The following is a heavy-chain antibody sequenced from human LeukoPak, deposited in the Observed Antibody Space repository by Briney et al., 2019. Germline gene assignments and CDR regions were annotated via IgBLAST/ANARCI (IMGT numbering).Heavy chain of an antibody. CDR2: IYYSGST. J-gene: IGHJ3*02. Sequence: PSETLSLTCTVSGGSISSYYWSWIRQPPGKGLEWIGYIYYSGSTNYNPSLKSRVTISVDTSKNQFSLKLSSVTAADTAVYYCAGDGVAPWAFDIWGQGTMVTVSS. D-gene: IGHD3-3*01. CDR1: GGSISSYY. CDR3: AGDGVAPWAFDI. V-gene: IGHV4-59*01.